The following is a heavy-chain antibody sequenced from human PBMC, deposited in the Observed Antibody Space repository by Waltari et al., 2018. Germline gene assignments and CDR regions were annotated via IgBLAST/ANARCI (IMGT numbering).Heavy chain of an antibody. D-gene: IGHD1-26*01. CDR3: ERERVGSSDY. J-gene: IGHJ4*02. V-gene: IGHV4-39*07. CDR2: LFSSGST. CDR1: GGSISSNSYY. Sequence: QLQLQASGPGLVKPSETLSLTCTVSGGSISSNSYYWGWIRQPPGKGLEWIGSLFSSGSTYYNPSLKSRVTISVDTSKNQFSLKLSSVSAADTAVYYCERERVGSSDYWGQGTLVTVSS.